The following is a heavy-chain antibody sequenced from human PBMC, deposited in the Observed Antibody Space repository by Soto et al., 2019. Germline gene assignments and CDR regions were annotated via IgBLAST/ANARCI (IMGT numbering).Heavy chain of an antibody. D-gene: IGHD3-3*01. J-gene: IGHJ6*02. CDR1: GYTFTSYG. V-gene: IGHV1-18*01. CDR2: ISAYNGNT. Sequence: QVQLVQSGAEVKKPGASVKVSCKASGYTFTSYGISWVRQAPGQGLEWMGWISAYNGNTNYAQKLQGKVTMTTDTSTSTAYMELRSLRSDDTAVYYCARDRRFLEWLHRPYYYGMYVWGQGTTVTVSS. CDR3: ARDRRFLEWLHRPYYYGMYV.